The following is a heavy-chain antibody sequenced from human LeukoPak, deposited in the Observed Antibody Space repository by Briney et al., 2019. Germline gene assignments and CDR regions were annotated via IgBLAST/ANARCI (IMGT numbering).Heavy chain of an antibody. Sequence: ASVKVSCKASGYTFTGYYMHWVRQAPGQGLEWMGWINPNIGDTNYAQKFQGRVTMTRDTSISTAYMELSRLRFDDTAVYYCARINSSRWYDFWGQGTLLTVSS. V-gene: IGHV1-2*02. CDR1: GYTFTGYY. CDR3: ARINSSRWYDF. J-gene: IGHJ4*02. D-gene: IGHD6-13*01. CDR2: INPNIGDT.